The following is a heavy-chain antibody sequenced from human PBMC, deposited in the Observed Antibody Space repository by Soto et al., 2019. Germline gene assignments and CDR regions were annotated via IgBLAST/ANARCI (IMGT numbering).Heavy chain of an antibody. CDR2: ISGSGGST. D-gene: IGHD3-16*02. Sequence: EVQLLESGGGLVQPGGSLRLSCAASGFTFSSYAMSWVRQAPGKGLEWVSAISGSGGSTYYANSVKGRFTISRDNSKNTLYLKMNGLIDEGTAVYYCAKTTFYESIWGSYRSPLDFWGQGTLVTVSS. CDR1: GFTFSSYA. V-gene: IGHV3-23*01. CDR3: AKTTFYESIWGSYRSPLDF. J-gene: IGHJ4*02.